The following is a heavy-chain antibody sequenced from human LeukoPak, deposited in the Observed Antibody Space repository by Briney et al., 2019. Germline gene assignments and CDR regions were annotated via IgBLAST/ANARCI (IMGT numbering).Heavy chain of an antibody. CDR1: GFTFSSYS. D-gene: IGHD6-19*01. CDR2: ISSSSSYI. V-gene: IGHV3-21*01. CDR3: AREEAVAASFDY. J-gene: IGHJ4*02. Sequence: GGSLRLSCAASGFTFSSYSMNWVRQAPGKGLEWVSSISSSSSYIYYADSVKGRLTISRDNAKNSLYLQMNSLRAEDTAVYYCAREEAVAASFDYWGQGTLVTVSS.